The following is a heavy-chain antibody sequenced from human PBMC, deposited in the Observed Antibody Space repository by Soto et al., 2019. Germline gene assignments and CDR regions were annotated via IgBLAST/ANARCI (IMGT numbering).Heavy chain of an antibody. CDR3: AKDRTGSLVPDAFDI. J-gene: IGHJ3*02. D-gene: IGHD6-13*01. V-gene: IGHV1-8*01. CDR2: MNPNSGNT. CDR1: GYTFTSYD. Sequence: ASVKVSCKASGYTFTSYDINWVRQATGQGLEWMGWMNPNSGNTGYAQKFQGRVTMTRNTSISTAYMELSSLRSEDTAVYYCAKDRTGSLVPDAFDIWGQGTMVTVSS.